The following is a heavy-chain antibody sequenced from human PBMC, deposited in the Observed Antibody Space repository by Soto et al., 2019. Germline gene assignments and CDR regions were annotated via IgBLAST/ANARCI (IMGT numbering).Heavy chain of an antibody. J-gene: IGHJ6*02. CDR2: IYYDDGST. D-gene: IGHD6-13*01. Sequence: EVQLVETGGGWIQPGGSLRLSCAVSGFTVSTNYMSWVRQAPGKGLEWVSVIYYDDGSTYYADSVKGGFSISRDSSRNTLYLQMNSLRAEDTAVYYCASGQQVILRYYYGLDVWGQGTTVTVSS. V-gene: IGHV3-53*02. CDR3: ASGQQVILRYYYGLDV. CDR1: GFTVSTNY.